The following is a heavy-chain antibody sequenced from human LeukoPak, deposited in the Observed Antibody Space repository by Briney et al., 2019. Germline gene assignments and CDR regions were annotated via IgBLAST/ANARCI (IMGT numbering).Heavy chain of an antibody. D-gene: IGHD2-21*02. J-gene: IGHJ5*02. CDR1: GFTFYNYG. CDR3: VRDPPLTLDL. Sequence: PGGSLRLSCGASGFTFYNYGMSWVRQAPGKGLEWVSSIRSSSNYIYYADSVKGRFTISRDNANNSLYLQMNSLRAEDTAVYYCVRDPPLTLDLWGQGTLVTVSS. CDR2: IRSSSNYI. V-gene: IGHV3-21*01.